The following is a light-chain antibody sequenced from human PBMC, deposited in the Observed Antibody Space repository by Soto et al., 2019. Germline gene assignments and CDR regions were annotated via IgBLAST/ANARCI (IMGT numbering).Light chain of an antibody. CDR3: QQYNNWPWT. CDR2: SAS. Sequence: EIVMTQSPVTLYVSPGERATLSCRASQSVSSSLAWYQQKPGQAPRLLIYSASTRATGIPARFSGSGSGTEFTLTISSLQSEDFAVYYCQQYNNWPWTFGQGTRVEIK. CDR1: QSVSSS. V-gene: IGKV3-15*01. J-gene: IGKJ1*01.